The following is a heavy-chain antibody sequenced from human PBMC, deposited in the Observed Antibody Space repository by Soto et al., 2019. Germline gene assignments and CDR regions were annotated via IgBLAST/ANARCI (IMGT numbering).Heavy chain of an antibody. CDR3: ARVEYYDFWSGYYTGINYYGMDV. D-gene: IGHD3-3*01. CDR1: GYTFTGYY. V-gene: IGHV1-2*02. J-gene: IGHJ6*02. Sequence: ASVKVSCKASGYTFTGYYMHWVRQAPGQGLEWMGWINPNSGGTNYAQKFQGGVTMTRDTSISTAYMELSRLRSDDTAVYYCARVEYYDFWSGYYTGINYYGMDVWGQGTTVTVSS. CDR2: INPNSGGT.